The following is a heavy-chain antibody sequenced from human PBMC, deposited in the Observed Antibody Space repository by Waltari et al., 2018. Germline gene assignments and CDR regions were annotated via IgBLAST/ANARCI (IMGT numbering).Heavy chain of an antibody. Sequence: QVQLVESGGGVVQPGGSLRLSCAASGFTFSSYGMHWVRQAPGKGLEWVAFIRYDGSNKYYVDSVKGRFTISRDNSKNTLYLQMNSLRAEDTAVYYCAKELYSGYDSGVAYYYYGMDVWGQGTTVTVSS. D-gene: IGHD5-12*01. V-gene: IGHV3-30*02. J-gene: IGHJ6*02. CDR3: AKELYSGYDSGVAYYYYGMDV. CDR2: IRYDGSNK. CDR1: GFTFSSYG.